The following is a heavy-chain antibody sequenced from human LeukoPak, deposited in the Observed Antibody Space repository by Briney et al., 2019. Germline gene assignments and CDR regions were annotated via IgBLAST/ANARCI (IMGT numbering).Heavy chain of an antibody. CDR2: INPNSGGT. CDR3: ARESRPEGITMVRGVIN. V-gene: IGHV1-2*02. CDR1: GYTFTGYY. J-gene: IGHJ4*02. D-gene: IGHD3-10*01. Sequence: GASAKVSCKASGYTFTGYYMHWVRQAPGQGLEWMGWINPNSGGTNYAQKFQGRVTMTRDTSISTAYMELSRLRSDDTAVYYCARESRPEGITMVRGVINWGQGTLVTVSS.